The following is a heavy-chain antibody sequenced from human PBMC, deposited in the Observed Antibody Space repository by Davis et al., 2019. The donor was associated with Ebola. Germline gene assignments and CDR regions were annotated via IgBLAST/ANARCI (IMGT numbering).Heavy chain of an antibody. Sequence: GGSLRLSCAASGFTFSHYGMHWVRQAPGKGLEWVSVISYDGSNKYYADSVKGRFTISRDNSKNTLYLQMNSLRAEDTAVYYCAQENTLSSSRGYWGQGTLVTVSS. CDR3: AQENTLSSSRGY. D-gene: IGHD6-13*01. CDR1: GFTFSHYG. J-gene: IGHJ4*02. V-gene: IGHV3-30*18. CDR2: ISYDGSNK.